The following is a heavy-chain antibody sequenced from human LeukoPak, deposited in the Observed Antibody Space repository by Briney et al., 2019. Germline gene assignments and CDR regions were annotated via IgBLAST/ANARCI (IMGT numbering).Heavy chain of an antibody. V-gene: IGHV3-48*01. CDR3: AREELLWFGELLYHENFDY. D-gene: IGHD3-10*01. J-gene: IGHJ4*02. Sequence: GGSLRLSCAASGFTFSSYSMNWVRQAPGKGLEWVSYISSSSSTIYYADSVKGRFTISRDNAKNSLYLQMNSLRAEDTAVYYCAREELLWFGELLYHENFDYWGQGTLVTVSS. CDR2: ISSSSSTI. CDR1: GFTFSSYS.